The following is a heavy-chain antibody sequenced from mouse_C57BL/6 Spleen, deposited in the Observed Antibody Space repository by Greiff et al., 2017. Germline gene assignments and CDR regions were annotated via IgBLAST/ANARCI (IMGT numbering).Heavy chain of an antibody. CDR3: ASSSSYWYFDV. CDR1: GFTFSDYG. Sequence: DVMLVESGGGLVKPGGSLKLSCAASGFTFSDYGMHWVRQAPEKGLEWVAYISSGSSTIYDADTVKGRFTISRDNAKHTLFLQMTSLRSENTAMYYCASSSSYWYFDVWGTGTTVTVSS. CDR2: ISSGSSTI. J-gene: IGHJ1*03. D-gene: IGHD1-1*01. V-gene: IGHV5-17*01.